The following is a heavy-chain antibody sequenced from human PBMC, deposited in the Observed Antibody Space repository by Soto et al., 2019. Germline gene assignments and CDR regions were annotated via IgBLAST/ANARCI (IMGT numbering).Heavy chain of an antibody. CDR1: GFTFSSYG. D-gene: IGHD6-13*01. V-gene: IGHV3-30*18. CDR3: AKPAAGFDY. Sequence: QVQLVESGRGVVQPGRTLRLSCAASGFTFSSYGMHWVRQAPGKGLEWVAVISYDGSNKYYADSVKGRFTISRDNSKNTLYLQMNSLRAEDTAVYYCAKPAAGFDYWGQGTLVTVSS. J-gene: IGHJ4*02. CDR2: ISYDGSNK.